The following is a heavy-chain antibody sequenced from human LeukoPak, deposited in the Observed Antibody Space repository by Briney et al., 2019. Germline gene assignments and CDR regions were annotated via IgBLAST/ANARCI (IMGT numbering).Heavy chain of an antibody. J-gene: IGHJ1*01. D-gene: IGHD2-2*02. CDR1: GFTFSNYG. CDR2: IRYDGSDK. CDR3: AKDINVIPAAIGGFQH. Sequence: GGSLRLSCAASGFTFSNYGMHWVRQAPGKGLEWVAFIRYDGSDKYYADSVKGRFTISRDNSKNTLYLQMNSLRAEDTAVYYCAKDINVIPAAIGGFQHWGQGTLVTVSS. V-gene: IGHV3-30*02.